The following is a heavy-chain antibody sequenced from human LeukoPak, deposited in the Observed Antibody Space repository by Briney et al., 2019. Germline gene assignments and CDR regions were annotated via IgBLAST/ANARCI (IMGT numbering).Heavy chain of an antibody. CDR3: SRYSTSDAFDI. V-gene: IGHV3-48*03. J-gene: IGHJ3*02. CDR2: ISSSGSTI. CDR1: GFTFSSYV. D-gene: IGHD6-6*01. Sequence: GGSLRLSCAASGFTFSSYVMNWVRQAPGKGLEWISYISSSGSTIYYADSVKGRFTISRDNAKNSLYLQMNSLRAEDTAVYYCSRYSTSDAFDIWGQGTMVTVSS.